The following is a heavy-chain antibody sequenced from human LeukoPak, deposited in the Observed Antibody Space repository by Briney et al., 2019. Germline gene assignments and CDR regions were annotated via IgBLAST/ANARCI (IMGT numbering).Heavy chain of an antibody. D-gene: IGHD3-10*01. CDR3: AKTSAGIRGGYFDY. Sequence: PGGSLRLSCAASGFTFSSYAMSWVRQAPGKGQEWVSLINDSGGNTYYADSVKGRFTISRDNSKNTLFLQISCLRAEDTAVYYCAKTSAGIRGGYFDYWGQGTLVTVSS. J-gene: IGHJ4*02. CDR1: GFTFSSYA. CDR2: INDSGGNT. V-gene: IGHV3-23*01.